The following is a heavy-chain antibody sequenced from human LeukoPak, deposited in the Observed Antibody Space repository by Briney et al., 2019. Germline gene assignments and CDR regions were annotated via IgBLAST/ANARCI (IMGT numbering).Heavy chain of an antibody. J-gene: IGHJ6*02. D-gene: IGHD3-10*01. Sequence: SVKVSCKASGGTFSSYAISWVRQAPGQGLEWMGRIIPILGIANYAQKFQGRVTITADKSTSTAYMELSSLRSEDTAVYYCAREIRGVNYYCGMDVWGQGTTVTVSS. CDR2: IIPILGIA. CDR3: AREIRGVNYYCGMDV. CDR1: GGTFSSYA. V-gene: IGHV1-69*04.